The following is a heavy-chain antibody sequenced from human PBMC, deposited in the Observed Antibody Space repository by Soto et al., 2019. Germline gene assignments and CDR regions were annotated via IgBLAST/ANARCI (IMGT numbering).Heavy chain of an antibody. J-gene: IGHJ4*02. D-gene: IGHD3-10*01. CDR3: ARGVTMVRGVIHTPYFDY. Sequence: QVQLQESGPGLVKPSQTLSLTCTVSGGSISSGGYYWSWIRQHPGKGLEWIGYIYYSGSTHYNPSLKSRVTISVDTSKNQFSLKLSSVTAADTAVYYWARGVTMVRGVIHTPYFDYWGQGTLVTVSS. CDR2: IYYSGST. CDR1: GGSISSGGYY. V-gene: IGHV4-31*03.